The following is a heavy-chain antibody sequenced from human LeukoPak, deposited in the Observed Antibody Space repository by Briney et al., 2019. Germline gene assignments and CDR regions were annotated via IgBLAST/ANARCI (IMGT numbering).Heavy chain of an antibody. J-gene: IGHJ4*02. V-gene: IGHV3-73*01. Sequence: NPGGSLRLSCAASGFTFSGSAIHWVRQASGKGLEWVGRIRNKANSYATAYAASVKGRFTVSRDDSKSLAFLQMNSLEIEDTAVYYCARLSEMPTIDRPYDFWGRGTLVTVSS. CDR2: IRNKANSYAT. CDR3: ARLSEMPTIDRPYDF. D-gene: IGHD5-24*01. CDR1: GFTFSGSA.